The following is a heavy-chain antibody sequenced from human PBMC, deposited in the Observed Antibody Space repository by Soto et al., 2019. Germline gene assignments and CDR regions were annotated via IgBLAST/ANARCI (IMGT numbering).Heavy chain of an antibody. D-gene: IGHD2-15*01. CDR3: ARSYVRGGSNVCYFDY. CDR1: GGTFSSYT. CDR2: IIPILGIA. V-gene: IGHV1-69*02. J-gene: IGHJ4*02. Sequence: QVQLVQSGAEVKKPGSSVKVSCKASGGTFSSYTISWVRQAPGQGLEWMGRIIPILGIANYAQKFQGRVTINADKSTSTAYMELSSLRSEDTAVYYCARSYVRGGSNVCYFDYWGQGTLVTVSS.